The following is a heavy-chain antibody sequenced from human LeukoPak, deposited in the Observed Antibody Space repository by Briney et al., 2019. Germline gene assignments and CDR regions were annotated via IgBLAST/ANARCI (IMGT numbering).Heavy chain of an antibody. D-gene: IGHD2-15*01. J-gene: IGHJ4*02. Sequence: EASVKVSCKASGYTFTDYAITWVRQAPGQGLEWMGWINPNSGGTNYAQKFQGRVTMTRDTSISTAYMELSRLRSDDTAVYYCARSQDIMYVAYWGQGTLVTVSS. V-gene: IGHV1-2*02. CDR1: GYTFTDYA. CDR2: INPNSGGT. CDR3: ARSQDIMYVAY.